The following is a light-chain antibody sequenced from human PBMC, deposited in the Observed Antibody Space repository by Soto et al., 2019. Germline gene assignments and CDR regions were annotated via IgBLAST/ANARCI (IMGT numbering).Light chain of an antibody. CDR3: QQYNNWAPTYT. J-gene: IGKJ2*01. CDR2: GAS. V-gene: IGKV3-15*01. Sequence: EIVMTQSPATLSVSPGERATLSCRASQSVSSNLAWYQQKPGQAPRLLIYGASTRATGIPARFSGSGSGTEFTLTISSLQSEDFAVYYCQQYNNWAPTYTFGQGTKPEIK. CDR1: QSVSSN.